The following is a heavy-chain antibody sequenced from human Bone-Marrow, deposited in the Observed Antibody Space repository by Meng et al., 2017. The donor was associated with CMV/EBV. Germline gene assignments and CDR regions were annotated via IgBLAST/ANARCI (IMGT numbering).Heavy chain of an antibody. Sequence: GSLRLSCAVYGGSFSGYYWSWIRQPPGKGLEWIGEINHSGSTNYNPSLKSRVTISVDTSKNQFSLKLSSVTAADTAVYYCARGRFAYGSGSHDYCGQGTLVTVSS. D-gene: IGHD3-10*01. V-gene: IGHV4-34*01. J-gene: IGHJ4*02. CDR1: GGSFSGYY. CDR2: INHSGST. CDR3: ARGRFAYGSGSHDY.